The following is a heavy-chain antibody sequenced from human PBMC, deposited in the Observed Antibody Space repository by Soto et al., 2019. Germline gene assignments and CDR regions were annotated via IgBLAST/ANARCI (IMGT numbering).Heavy chain of an antibody. D-gene: IGHD2-2*01. CDR2: IYYSGST. V-gene: IGHV4-59*01. CDR3: ARGGPAATYRFYYYYGMDV. Sequence: SETLSLTCTVSGGSISSYYWSWIRPPPGKGLEWIGYIYYSGSTNYNPSLKSRVTISVDTSKNQFSLKLSSVTAADTAVYYCARGGPAATYRFYYYYGMDVWGQGTTVTVSS. J-gene: IGHJ6*02. CDR1: GGSISSYY.